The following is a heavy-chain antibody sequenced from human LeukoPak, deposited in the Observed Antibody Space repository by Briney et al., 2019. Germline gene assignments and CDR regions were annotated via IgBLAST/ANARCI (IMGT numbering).Heavy chain of an antibody. J-gene: IGHJ4*02. CDR3: AREEGGYFDY. CDR2: INWNGGST. Sequence: GGSLRLSCAASGFSFDDYDMSWVRQAPGKGLEWVSCINWNGGSTGYADSVKGRFTISRDNAKNSLYLQMSSLRAEDTALYYCAREEGGYFDYWGQGTLVTVS. D-gene: IGHD3-16*01. V-gene: IGHV3-20*04. CDR1: GFSFDDYD.